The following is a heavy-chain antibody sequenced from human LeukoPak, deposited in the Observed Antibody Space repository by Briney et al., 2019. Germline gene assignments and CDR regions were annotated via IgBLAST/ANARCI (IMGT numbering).Heavy chain of an antibody. Sequence: ASVKVSCKASGYTFTSYGISWVRQAPGQGLEWMGWISAYNGNTNYAQKLQGRVTMTTDTSTSTAYMELRSLRSDDTAVYYCARDRGVVVLSRRGFDYWGQGTLVTVSS. D-gene: IGHD2/OR15-2a*01. CDR3: ARDRGVVVLSRRGFDY. V-gene: IGHV1-18*01. J-gene: IGHJ4*02. CDR1: GYTFTSYG. CDR2: ISAYNGNT.